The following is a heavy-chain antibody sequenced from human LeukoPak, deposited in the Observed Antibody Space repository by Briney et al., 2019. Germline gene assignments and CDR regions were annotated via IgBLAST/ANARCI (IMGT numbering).Heavy chain of an antibody. CDR1: GFTFSSYA. CDR3: AKADYYDSSGYQDY. CDR2: ISGSGGST. D-gene: IGHD3-22*01. J-gene: IGHJ4*02. Sequence: GGSLRLSCAASGFTFSSYAMSWVRQAPGKGLEWVSAISGSGGSTYYADSVKGRFTISRDNSKNTLYLQMNSLRAEDTAVYYCAKADYYDSSGYQDYWGQGTLVTVSS. V-gene: IGHV3-23*01.